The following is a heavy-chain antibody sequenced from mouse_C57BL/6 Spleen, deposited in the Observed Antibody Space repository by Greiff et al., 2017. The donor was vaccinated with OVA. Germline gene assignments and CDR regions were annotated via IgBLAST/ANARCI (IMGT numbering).Heavy chain of an antibody. CDR2: ISSGSSTI. V-gene: IGHV5-17*01. Sequence: EVQLVESGGGLVKPGGSLKLSCAASGFTFSDSGMHWVRQAPEKGLEWVAYISSGSSTIYYADTVKGRFTISRDNAKNTLFLQMTSLRSEDTAMYYCARRYYGSSYEGFAYWGQGTLVTVSA. J-gene: IGHJ3*01. CDR3: ARRYYGSSYEGFAY. CDR1: GFTFSDSG. D-gene: IGHD1-1*01.